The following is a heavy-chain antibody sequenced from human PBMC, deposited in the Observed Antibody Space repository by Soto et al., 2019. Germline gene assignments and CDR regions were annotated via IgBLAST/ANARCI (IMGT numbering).Heavy chain of an antibody. Sequence: GGSLRLSCAASGFTFSSYSMNLVRHAPLKGLESVSYISSSSSTIYYADSVKGRFAISRDNAKNSLYLQMNSLTDYDTAVYYFARRVVVVPVAIDEDDSSYGIDVWGQGATVT. CDR2: ISSSSSTI. J-gene: IGHJ6*02. CDR1: GFTFSSYS. V-gene: IGHV3-48*02. D-gene: IGHD2-2*02. CDR3: ARRVVVVPVAIDEDDSSYGIDV.